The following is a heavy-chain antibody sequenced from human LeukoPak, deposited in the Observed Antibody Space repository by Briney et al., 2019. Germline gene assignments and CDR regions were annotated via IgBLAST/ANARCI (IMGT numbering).Heavy chain of an antibody. V-gene: IGHV1-18*01. D-gene: IGHD3-10*01. CDR1: GCTFTSYG. J-gene: IGHJ4*02. Sequence: ASVKVSCKASGCTFTSYGISWVRQAPGQGLEWMGWISAYNGNTNYAQKLQGRVTMTTDTSTSTAYMELRSLRSDDTAVYYCARESNSMVRGVIGYWGQGTLVTVSS. CDR2: ISAYNGNT. CDR3: ARESNSMVRGVIGY.